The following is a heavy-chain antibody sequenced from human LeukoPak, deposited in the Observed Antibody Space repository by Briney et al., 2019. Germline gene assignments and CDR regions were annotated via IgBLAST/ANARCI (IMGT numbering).Heavy chain of an antibody. Sequence: KPSETLSLTCTVSGVSITSSDYYWAWIRQPPGKGLEWIGSFFYSVNTYYNPSLKSRVTISVDTSNNQLSLELSYVTAADTAVYYCARGRNWKYLSHFDYWGQGTLVTVSS. CDR1: GVSITSSDYY. V-gene: IGHV4-39*07. CDR2: FFYSVNT. CDR3: ARGRNWKYLSHFDY. J-gene: IGHJ4*02. D-gene: IGHD1-7*01.